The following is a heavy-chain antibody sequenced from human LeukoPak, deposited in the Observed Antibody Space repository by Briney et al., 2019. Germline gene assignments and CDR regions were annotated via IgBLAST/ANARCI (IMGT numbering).Heavy chain of an antibody. CDR3: ARDGGGIFGKNYMDV. CDR1: GGSISSGGYY. D-gene: IGHD3-3*01. V-gene: IGHV4-61*02. Sequence: KPSETLSLTCTVSGGSISSGGYYWSWIRQPAGKGLEWVGRIFTTGSTNYNPSLKSRVTISVDTSKNQFSLKLSSVIAADTAVYYCARDGGGIFGKNYMDVWGKGTTVTVSS. CDR2: IFTTGST. J-gene: IGHJ6*03.